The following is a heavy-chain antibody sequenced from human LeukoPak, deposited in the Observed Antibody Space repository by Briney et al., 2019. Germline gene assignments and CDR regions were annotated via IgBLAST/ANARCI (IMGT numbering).Heavy chain of an antibody. CDR1: GYTFTSYY. V-gene: IGHV1-46*01. CDR2: INPSGGST. CDR3: ARVRGNIAVAADY. D-gene: IGHD6-19*01. Sequence: GASVKVSCKASGYTFTSYYMHWVRQAPGQGLEWMGIINPSGGSTSYAQKFQGRVTMTRDMSTSTVYMELSSLRSENTAVYYCARVRGNIAVAADYWGQGTLVTVSS. J-gene: IGHJ4*02.